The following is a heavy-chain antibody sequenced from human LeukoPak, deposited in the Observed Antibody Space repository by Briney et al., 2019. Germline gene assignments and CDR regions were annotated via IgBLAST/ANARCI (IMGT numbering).Heavy chain of an antibody. V-gene: IGHV5-51*01. Sequence: GESLKISCKGGAYSFTSYWIGWVRQMPGKGLEWMGIIYPGDSDTRYSPSFQGQVTISADKFISTAYLQWSSLKASDTAMYYCARQDGSGSYYPNDAFDIWGQGTMVTVSS. J-gene: IGHJ3*02. CDR2: IYPGDSDT. CDR1: AYSFTSYW. D-gene: IGHD3-10*01. CDR3: ARQDGSGSYYPNDAFDI.